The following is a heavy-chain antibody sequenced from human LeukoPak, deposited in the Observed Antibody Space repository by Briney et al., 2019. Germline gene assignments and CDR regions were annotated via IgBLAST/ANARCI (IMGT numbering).Heavy chain of an antibody. J-gene: IGHJ4*02. CDR2: IYYSGST. D-gene: IGHD5-24*01. CDR1: GGPISSSRYY. Sequence: PSETLSLTCTVSGGPISSSRYYWDWVRQPPGKGLEWIGGIYYSGSTYYNPSLKSRVTISVDTSKNQFSLKLSPMTAADAAVYYCARRDGYNGPLDYWGQGTLVTVSS. V-gene: IGHV4-39*01. CDR3: ARRDGYNGPLDY.